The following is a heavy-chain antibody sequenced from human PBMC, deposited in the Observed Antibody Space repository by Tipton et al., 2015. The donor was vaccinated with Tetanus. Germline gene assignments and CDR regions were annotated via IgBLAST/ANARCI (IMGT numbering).Heavy chain of an antibody. D-gene: IGHD1-1*01. CDR2: INPDGRRT. CDR3: ARRSLTNYGLDV. CDR1: GFTSESHY. Sequence: SLRLSFAAPGFTSESHYMHWVRQTPGKGLVWISRINPDGRRTNYADSVKGRFTISRDHAKNTVYLQMNSLRAEDTAVYFCARRSLTNYGLDVWGQGTPVTVSS. J-gene: IGHJ6*02. V-gene: IGHV3-74*01.